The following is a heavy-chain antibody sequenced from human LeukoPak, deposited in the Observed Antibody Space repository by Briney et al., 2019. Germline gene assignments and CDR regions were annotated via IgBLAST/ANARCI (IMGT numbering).Heavy chain of an antibody. J-gene: IGHJ4*02. CDR2: ISYDGSEK. CDR1: GFTFSDYY. V-gene: IGHV3-30*03. CDR3: ARVYYGSGSYSFDY. Sequence: GGSLRLSCAASGFTFSDYYMSWIRQAPGKGLEWVAAISYDGSEKYYADSVKGRFTISRDNSKNTLYLQMNSLRAEDTAVYYCARVYYGSGSYSFDYWGQGTLVTVSS. D-gene: IGHD3-10*01.